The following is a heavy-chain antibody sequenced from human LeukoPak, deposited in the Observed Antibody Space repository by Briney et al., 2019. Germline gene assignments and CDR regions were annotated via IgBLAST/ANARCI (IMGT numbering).Heavy chain of an antibody. Sequence: SETLSLTCTVSGGSISSGSYYWSWIRQPAGKGLEWIGRFYTSGSTNYNPSLKSRVTISVDTSKNQFSLKLSSVTAADTAVYYCARSPYGSGSYLIDYWGQGTLVTVSS. V-gene: IGHV4-61*02. CDR3: ARSPYGSGSYLIDY. J-gene: IGHJ4*02. CDR1: GGSISSGSYY. D-gene: IGHD3-10*01. CDR2: FYTSGST.